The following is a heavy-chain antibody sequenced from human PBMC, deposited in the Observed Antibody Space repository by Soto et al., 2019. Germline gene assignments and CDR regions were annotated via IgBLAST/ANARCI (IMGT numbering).Heavy chain of an antibody. V-gene: IGHV1-69*01. Sequence: QVQLVQSGADVKKPGSSVKVSCKAYGGTFSSYGISWVRQAPGQGLEWMGGIIPLFGTTHYAQKLQGRVTITADESTSTAYMDVSSLRSEDTAVYYCARTRRETYLRDAFDIWGQGTMVTVSS. J-gene: IGHJ3*02. CDR2: IIPLFGTT. CDR1: GGTFSSYG. CDR3: ARTRRETYLRDAFDI.